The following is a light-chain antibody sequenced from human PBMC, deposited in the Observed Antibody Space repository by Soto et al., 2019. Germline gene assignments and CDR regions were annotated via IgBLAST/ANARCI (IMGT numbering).Light chain of an antibody. CDR2: VVN. J-gene: IGLJ1*01. Sequence: QSALTQPASLSGAPGPSITLSRTGTTSDIGAYDYVSGFQQHPGKAPKLMISVVNYRPSGVSNRFSDSKSGNTAYLTISGLPVEDEAEYFCSSFTTTSTHVFGTGTKLTVL. CDR3: SSFTTTSTHV. V-gene: IGLV2-14*01. CDR1: TSDIGAYDY.